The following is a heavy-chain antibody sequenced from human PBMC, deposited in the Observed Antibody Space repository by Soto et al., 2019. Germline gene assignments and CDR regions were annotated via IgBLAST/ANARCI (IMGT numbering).Heavy chain of an antibody. CDR2: ISYDGSNK. CDR1: GFTFSSYG. J-gene: IGHJ4*01. V-gene: IGHV3-30*18. CDR3: ANDPDAYHSGSYYDY. Sequence: QVQLVESGGGVVQPGRSLRLSCAASGFTFSSYGMHWVRQAPGKGLEWVAIISYDGSNKFYADSVKGRFTISRDNSRNTLYLQMNRLRADDTAVYYCANDPDAYHSGSYYDYWGHGTLVTVSS. D-gene: IGHD6-19*01.